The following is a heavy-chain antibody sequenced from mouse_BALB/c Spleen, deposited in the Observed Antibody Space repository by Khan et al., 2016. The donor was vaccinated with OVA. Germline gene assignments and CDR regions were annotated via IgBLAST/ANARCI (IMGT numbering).Heavy chain of an antibody. V-gene: IGHV1-69*02. J-gene: IGHJ3*01. CDR1: GYTFTSYW. CDR3: ARNPFAY. Sequence: QVQLQQSGAELVRPGASVKLSCEASGYTFTSYWMNWVKQSPEQGLEWIGRIDSYDSEINYNQNFKDKAILNVDKSSSITYMKRSSLTSEDAAVYSCARNPFAYWGQGTLVTVAA. CDR2: IDSYDSEI.